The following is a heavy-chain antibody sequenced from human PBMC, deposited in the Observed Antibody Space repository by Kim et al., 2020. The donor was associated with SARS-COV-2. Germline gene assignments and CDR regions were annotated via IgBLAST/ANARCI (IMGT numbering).Heavy chain of an antibody. CDR2: IVPVIGTP. CDR3: ARDVGGYFDD. Sequence: SVKVSCKTSGGAFSNFALSWVRQAPGQGLEWMGGIVPVIGTPSYAQKFQGKVTISAEESTRTGYMELNSLTSDDTAVYYCARDVGGYFDDWGQGTQVIVSS. CDR1: GGAFSNFA. J-gene: IGHJ4*02. D-gene: IGHD2-15*01. V-gene: IGHV1-69*13.